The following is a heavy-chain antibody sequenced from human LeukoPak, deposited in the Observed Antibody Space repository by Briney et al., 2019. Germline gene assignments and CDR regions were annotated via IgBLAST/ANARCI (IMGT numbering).Heavy chain of an antibody. D-gene: IGHD6-19*01. Sequence: ASVNVSCKASGYTFTGHYMHWVRQAPGQGLEWMGWINPNSGGTKYPQRFQGRVTMTRDTSISTAYMELSSLRPDDTAVYYCARWRGYASDWSGPFDDWGQGALVTVSS. CDR3: ARWRGYASDWSGPFDD. CDR1: GYTFTGHY. CDR2: INPNSGGT. J-gene: IGHJ4*02. V-gene: IGHV1-2*02.